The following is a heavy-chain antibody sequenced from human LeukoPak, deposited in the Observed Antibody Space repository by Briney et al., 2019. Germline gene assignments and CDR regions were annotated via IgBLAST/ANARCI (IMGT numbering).Heavy chain of an antibody. J-gene: IGHJ5*02. Sequence: GESLKISCKGSGYSFTSYWIGWVRQMPGKGLEWMGIIYPGDSDTRYSPSFQGQVTISADKSISTAYLQWSSLKASDTAMYYCARLAKYYGFWSGFFHHNWFDPWGQGTLVTVSS. CDR2: IYPGDSDT. CDR1: GYSFTSYW. D-gene: IGHD3-3*01. CDR3: ARLAKYYGFWSGFFHHNWFDP. V-gene: IGHV5-51*01.